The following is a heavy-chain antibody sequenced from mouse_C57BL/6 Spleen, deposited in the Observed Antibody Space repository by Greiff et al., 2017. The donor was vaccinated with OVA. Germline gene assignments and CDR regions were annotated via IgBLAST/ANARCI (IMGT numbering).Heavy chain of an antibody. V-gene: IGHV1-85*01. CDR1: GYTFTSYD. Sequence: VQRVESGPELVKPGASVKLSCKASGYTFTSYDINWVKQRPGQGLEWIGWIYPRDGSTKYNEKFKGKATLTVDTSSSTAYMELHSLTSEDSAVYFCARSGYYGSSQFAYWGQGTLVTVSA. CDR2: IYPRDGST. J-gene: IGHJ3*01. CDR3: ARSGYYGSSQFAY. D-gene: IGHD1-1*01.